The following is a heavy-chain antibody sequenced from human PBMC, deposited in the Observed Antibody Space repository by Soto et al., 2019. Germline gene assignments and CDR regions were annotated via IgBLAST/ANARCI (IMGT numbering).Heavy chain of an antibody. CDR1: GYTFTNYG. J-gene: IGHJ4*02. D-gene: IGHD6-13*01. CDR3: ARDQAPAGTVDY. CDR2: ISSYNGNT. V-gene: IGHV1-18*04. Sequence: QVQLVQSGAEVKKPGASVKVSCKASGYTFTNYGISWGRQAPGQGLAWMGWISSYNGNTNYAQKFQGRVTMTTDTSTSTAYMELRRLRSDDTAVYYCARDQAPAGTVDYWGQGTVFIVSS.